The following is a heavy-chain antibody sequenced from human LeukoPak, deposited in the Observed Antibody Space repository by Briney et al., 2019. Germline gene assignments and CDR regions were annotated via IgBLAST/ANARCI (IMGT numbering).Heavy chain of an antibody. Sequence: PSETLSLTCTVSGYSISTGYYWAWIRQSPGRGLEWIGSIYASGSKYYNPSLKSRVTISVDTSKNQFSLELTSVTAADTAVYYRARDSLESGFYDDSGYSAPRDYWGQGTLVTVSS. CDR1: GYSISTGYY. V-gene: IGHV4-38-2*02. CDR2: IYASGSK. CDR3: ARDSLESGFYDDSGYSAPRDY. D-gene: IGHD3-22*01. J-gene: IGHJ4*02.